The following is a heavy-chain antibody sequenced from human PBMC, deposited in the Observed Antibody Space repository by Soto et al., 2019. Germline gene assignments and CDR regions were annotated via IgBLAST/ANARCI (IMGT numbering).Heavy chain of an antibody. CDR1: GFTFSSYW. V-gene: IGHV3-74*01. J-gene: IGHJ5*02. CDR3: VRNDAGNWFDP. D-gene: IGHD3-10*01. CDR2: INTDGSST. Sequence: GGSLRLSCTTSGFTFSSYWMHWVRQGPGKGLVWVSHINTDGSSTNYADSVKGRFTISRDNAKNTLFLQMNSLRAEDTAVYYCVRNDAGNWFDPWGQGTLVTVSS.